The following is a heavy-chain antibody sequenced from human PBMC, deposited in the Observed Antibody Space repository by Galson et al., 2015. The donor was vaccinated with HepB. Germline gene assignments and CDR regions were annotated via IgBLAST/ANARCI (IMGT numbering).Heavy chain of an antibody. V-gene: IGHV3-48*01. D-gene: IGHD1-26*01. CDR1: GFTFSSYS. Sequence: SLRLSCAASGFTFSSYSMNWVRQAPGKGLEWVSYISSSSSSTIYYADSVKGRFTISRDNAKNSLYLQMNSLRAEDTAVYYCARDGYSGSYQFDYWGQGTLVTVSS. J-gene: IGHJ4*02. CDR3: ARDGYSGSYQFDY. CDR2: ISSSSSSTI.